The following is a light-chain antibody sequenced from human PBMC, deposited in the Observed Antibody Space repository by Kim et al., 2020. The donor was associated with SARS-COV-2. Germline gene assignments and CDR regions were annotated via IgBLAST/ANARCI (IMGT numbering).Light chain of an antibody. CDR2: GAS. CDR1: QSVSSNN. J-gene: IGKJ4*01. V-gene: IGKV3-20*01. CDR3: QQSGSSPLT. Sequence: SPGERATLSCRASQSVSSNNLAWYQQKPGQAPRLLIYGASTRATGIPDRFCGSGSGTDFTLTISRLEPEDFAVYYCQQSGSSPLTFGGGTKVDIK.